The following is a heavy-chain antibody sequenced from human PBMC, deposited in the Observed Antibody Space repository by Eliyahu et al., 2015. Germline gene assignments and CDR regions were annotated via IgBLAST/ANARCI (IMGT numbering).Heavy chain of an antibody. J-gene: IGHJ4*02. CDR3: ARDLDFWSGSLDH. V-gene: IGHV1-18*04. D-gene: IGHD3-3*01. CDR2: ISIYIDHT. Sequence: QVQLEQSGGEVKKPGASVKVSCKTSGYXFDNYDITWVRLVPGRGLEWLGWISIYIDHTLYQQRLQGRLTLTRDTSTTTAYLELTGLRSEDTAIYYCARDLDFWSGSLDHWGQGTLVTVSS. CDR1: GYXFDNYD.